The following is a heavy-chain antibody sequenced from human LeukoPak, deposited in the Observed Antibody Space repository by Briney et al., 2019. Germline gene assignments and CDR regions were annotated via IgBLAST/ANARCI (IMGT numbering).Heavy chain of an antibody. D-gene: IGHD2-15*01. V-gene: IGHV1-69*06. CDR2: IIPIFGTA. CDR3: AKMVAAIPSDNWFDP. J-gene: IGHJ5*02. Sequence: GASVKVSCKASGGTFSSYAISWVRQAPGQGLEWMGGIIPIFGTANYAQKFQGRVTITADKSTSTAYMELSSLRSEDTAVYYCAKMVAAIPSDNWFDPWGQGTLVNVSS. CDR1: GGTFSSYA.